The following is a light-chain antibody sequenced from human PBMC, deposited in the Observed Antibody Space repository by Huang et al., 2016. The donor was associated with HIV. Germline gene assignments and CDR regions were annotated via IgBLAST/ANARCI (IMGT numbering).Light chain of an antibody. CDR1: QSLLHSHGYNY. CDR2: LSS. CDR3: MQALQTPRT. Sequence: IVITQSPLSLPVTPGGPASISCRSSQSLLHSHGYNYLDWYLQKPGQAPQLLISLSSNRASGVPDRFSGSGSVTDVTLKISRVEAEDVGVYFCMQALQTPRTFGQGTRLEIK. V-gene: IGKV2-28*01. J-gene: IGKJ5*01.